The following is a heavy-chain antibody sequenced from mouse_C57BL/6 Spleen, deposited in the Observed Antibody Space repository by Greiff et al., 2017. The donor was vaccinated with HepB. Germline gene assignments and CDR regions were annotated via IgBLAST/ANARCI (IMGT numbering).Heavy chain of an antibody. Sequence: QVQLKQPGAELVKPGASVKLSCKASGYTFTSYWMHWVKQRPGRGLEWIGRIDPNSGGNKYNEKFKSKATLTVDKPSSTAYMQLSSLTSEDSAVYYCAREGNGKGYAMDYWGQGTSVTVSS. J-gene: IGHJ4*01. D-gene: IGHD2-1*01. CDR1: GYTFTSYW. CDR2: IDPNSGGN. CDR3: AREGNGKGYAMDY. V-gene: IGHV1-72*01.